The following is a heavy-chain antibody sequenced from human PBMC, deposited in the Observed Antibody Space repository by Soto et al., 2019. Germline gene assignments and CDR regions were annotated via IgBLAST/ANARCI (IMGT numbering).Heavy chain of an antibody. V-gene: IGHV3-33*01. CDR3: ARGFLPAAITCWFDP. CDR1: GFTFSSYG. Sequence: GGSLRLSCAASGFTFSSYGMHWVRQAPGKGLEWVAVIWYDGSNKYYADSVKGRFTISRDNSKNTLYLQMNSLRAEDTAVYYCARGFLPAAITCWFDPWGQGTLVTISS. CDR2: IWYDGSNK. D-gene: IGHD2-2*01. J-gene: IGHJ5*02.